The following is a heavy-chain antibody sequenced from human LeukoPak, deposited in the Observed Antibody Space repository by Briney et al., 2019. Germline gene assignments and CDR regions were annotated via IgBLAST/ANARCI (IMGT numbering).Heavy chain of an antibody. CDR1: GFTFSSYS. Sequence: GGSLRCSCAASGFTFSSYSSNWVRQAPGKGLEWVSFISSSSITIYYADSVKGRFTISRDNAEKSLYLQMNSLRAEDTAVYYCARDRGGSYSAIDYWGQGTLVTVSS. D-gene: IGHD2-15*01. J-gene: IGHJ4*02. CDR3: ARDRGGSYSAIDY. CDR2: ISSSSITI. V-gene: IGHV3-48*04.